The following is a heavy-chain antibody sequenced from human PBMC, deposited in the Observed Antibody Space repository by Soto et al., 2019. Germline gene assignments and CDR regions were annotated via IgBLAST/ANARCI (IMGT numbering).Heavy chain of an antibody. Sequence: GASVKVSCKASGGTFSSYAISWVRQAPGQGLEWIGGIILIFGTANYAQRFQGRVTITADESTSTAYMELRSLRSDDTAVYYCARDLIGDILTGHNWFDPWGQGTLVTVSS. CDR1: GGTFSSYA. CDR2: IILIFGTA. V-gene: IGHV1-69*13. D-gene: IGHD3-9*01. CDR3: ARDLIGDILTGHNWFDP. J-gene: IGHJ5*02.